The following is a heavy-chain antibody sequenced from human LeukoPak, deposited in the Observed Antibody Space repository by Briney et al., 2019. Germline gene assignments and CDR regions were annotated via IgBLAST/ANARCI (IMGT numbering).Heavy chain of an antibody. CDR1: GFTVITND. D-gene: IGHD1-14*01. Sequence: GGSLRLSCAASGFTVITNDMTWGRQAPGKGLEWVSVLYSDGNTKYADSVQGRFTISRDNSKNTMYLEMNSLSPDDTAVYYCARGVEPLAANTLAYWGQGTLVTVSS. V-gene: IGHV3-53*01. J-gene: IGHJ4*02. CDR2: LYSDGNT. CDR3: ARGVEPLAANTLAY.